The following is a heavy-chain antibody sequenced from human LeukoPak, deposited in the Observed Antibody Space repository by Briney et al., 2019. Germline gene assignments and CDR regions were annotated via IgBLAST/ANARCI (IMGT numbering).Heavy chain of an antibody. CDR1: GYTFTTYG. CDR2: ISPYNGDT. CDR3: ARDGAVAAVFDY. D-gene: IGHD6-19*01. Sequence: GAAVKVSCKASGYTFTTYGVTWVRQAPGQGVEWMGWISPYNGDTNYAQNLQGRVTLTTDTSTSTAYMELRSLRSDDTAVYYCARDGAVAAVFDYWGQGTLVTVSS. J-gene: IGHJ4*02. V-gene: IGHV1-18*01.